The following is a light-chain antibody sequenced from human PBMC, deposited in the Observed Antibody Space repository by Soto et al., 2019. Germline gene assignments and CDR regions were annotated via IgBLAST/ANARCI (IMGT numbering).Light chain of an antibody. V-gene: IGLV2-14*03. CDR3: SSYTTSRPYV. CDR1: ISDVGAYNF. CDR2: DVT. J-gene: IGLJ1*01. Sequence: QSALTQPASVSGSPGQSITISCTGTISDVGAYNFVSWYQQHPGQAPRLMIYDVTNRPSGVSDRFSGSKSGNTASLTISGLRAEDEADYYCSSYTTSRPYVFGTGTKLTVL.